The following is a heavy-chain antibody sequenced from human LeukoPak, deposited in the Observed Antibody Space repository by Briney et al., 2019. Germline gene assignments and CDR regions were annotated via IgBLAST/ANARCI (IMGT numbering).Heavy chain of an antibody. CDR3: AKSRGESRGASNY. D-gene: IGHD1-26*01. Sequence: GGSLRPSCAASGFTFSSYAMNWVRQAPGKGLEWVSFISGSGDTTYYADPVKGRFTISRDNSKNTLYLQMNSLRAEDTAVYYCAKSRGESRGASNYWGQGTLVTVSS. CDR2: ISGSGDTT. CDR1: GFTFSSYA. J-gene: IGHJ4*02. V-gene: IGHV3-23*01.